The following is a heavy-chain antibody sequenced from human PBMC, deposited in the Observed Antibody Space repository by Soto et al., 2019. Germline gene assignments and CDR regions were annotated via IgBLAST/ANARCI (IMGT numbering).Heavy chain of an antibody. CDR1: GFTFSSHA. Sequence: GGSLRLSCAGSGFTFSSHAMTWVRQAPGKGLEWVSFISSTSSTKDYGDSVKGRFTISRDNAKNSVYLQMNSLRDGDTAVYYCARRITMVRGPYYYYGMDVWGQGTTVTVSS. CDR3: ARRITMVRGPYYYYGMDV. J-gene: IGHJ6*02. D-gene: IGHD3-10*01. CDR2: ISSTSSTK. V-gene: IGHV3-48*02.